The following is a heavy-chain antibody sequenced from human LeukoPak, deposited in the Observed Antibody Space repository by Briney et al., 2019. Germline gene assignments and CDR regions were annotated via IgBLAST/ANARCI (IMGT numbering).Heavy chain of an antibody. CDR3: ARDSHIGYCSGGSCSHNWFDP. D-gene: IGHD2-15*01. Sequence: GTSLRLSCAASGLLPNAFAMHWVRQAPGKGLEWVAVIWYDGSNKYYADSVKGRFTISRDNSKNTLYLQMNSLRAEDTAVYYCARDSHIGYCSGGSCSHNWFDPWGQGTLVTVSS. V-gene: IGHV3-33*08. J-gene: IGHJ5*02. CDR2: IWYDGSNK. CDR1: GLLPNAFA.